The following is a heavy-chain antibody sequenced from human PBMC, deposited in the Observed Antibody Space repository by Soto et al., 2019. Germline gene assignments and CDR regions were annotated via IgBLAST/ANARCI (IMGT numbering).Heavy chain of an antibody. V-gene: IGHV4-30-2*01. D-gene: IGHD1-1*01. CDR2: IYHSGST. J-gene: IGHJ5*02. CDR1: GGSISSGGYS. Sequence: QLQLQESGSGLVRPSQTLSLTCAVSGGSISSGGYSWNWIRQPPGKGLEWIGYIYHSGSTLYNPSLQSRVNISVDQSKNQFSLKLSSVTAADTAVYYCARDQLEGNWFDPWGQGTLVTVSS. CDR3: ARDQLEGNWFDP.